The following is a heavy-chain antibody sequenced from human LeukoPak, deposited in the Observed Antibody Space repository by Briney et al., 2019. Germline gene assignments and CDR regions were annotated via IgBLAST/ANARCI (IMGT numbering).Heavy chain of an antibody. D-gene: IGHD6-6*01. Sequence: SETLSLTCTVSGGSISSGDYYWSWIRQPPGKGLEWIGYIYYSGSTYYNPSLKSRVTISVDTSKNQFSLKLSSVTAADTAVYYCARVDGSSFVSAPYPDYWGQGTLVTVSS. CDR2: IYYSGST. V-gene: IGHV4-30-4*01. CDR1: GGSISSGDYY. CDR3: ARVDGSSFVSAPYPDY. J-gene: IGHJ4*02.